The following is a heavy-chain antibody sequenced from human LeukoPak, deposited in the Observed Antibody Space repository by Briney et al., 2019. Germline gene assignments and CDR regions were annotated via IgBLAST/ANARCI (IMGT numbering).Heavy chain of an antibody. CDR2: ITGTGGST. V-gene: IGHV3-23*01. Sequence: PGGSLRPSCAASGFSLSTYGVSWVRQPPGKGLEWVSGITGTGGSTYYADSVKGRFTVSRDTSKNTLYLQMNSLRAEDTAIYYCAKDHGTAVAGFYYWGQGTLVTVSS. CDR1: GFSLSTYG. CDR3: AKDHGTAVAGFYY. D-gene: IGHD6-19*01. J-gene: IGHJ4*02.